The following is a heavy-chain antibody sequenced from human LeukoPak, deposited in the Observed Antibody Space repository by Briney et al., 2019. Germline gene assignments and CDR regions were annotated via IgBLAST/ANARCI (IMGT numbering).Heavy chain of an antibody. V-gene: IGHV3-23*01. Sequence: GGSLRLSCAVSGFTLNSNPMCWVRHAPGKGLEWVSASRIGVTTYYADSVEGRLTISRDTSKNTLYLQMNTLRPEDTAVYYCAKEEVPNDYWGQGTLVTVSS. CDR3: AKEEVPNDY. CDR2: SRIGVTT. CDR1: GFTLNSNP. D-gene: IGHD2-2*01. J-gene: IGHJ4*02.